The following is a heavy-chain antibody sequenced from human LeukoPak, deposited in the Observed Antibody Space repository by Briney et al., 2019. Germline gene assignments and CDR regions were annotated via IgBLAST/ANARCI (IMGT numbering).Heavy chain of an antibody. CDR2: RNKANSYPP. V-gene: IGHV3-72*01. J-gene: IGHJ6*02. D-gene: IGHD6-19*01. CDR1: GLPLSDHY. CDR3: ARVWVDSSGWYGNYYYYGMDV. Sequence: GGSLGLSCAVSGLPLSDHYMDWVRQAPGKGLEWVGRRNKANSYPPEYAASVKRRFTISRDDSKNSLYLQMNSLKTEDTAVYYCARVWVDSSGWYGNYYYYGMDVWGQGTTVTVSS.